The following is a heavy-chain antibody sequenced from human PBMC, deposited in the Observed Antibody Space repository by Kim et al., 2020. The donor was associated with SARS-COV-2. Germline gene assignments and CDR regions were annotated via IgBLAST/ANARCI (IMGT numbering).Heavy chain of an antibody. D-gene: IGHD3-22*01. V-gene: IGHV3-21*01. Sequence: GGSLRLSCAASGFTFSSYSMNWVRQAPGKGLEWVSSISSSSSYIYYADSVKGRFTISRDNAKNSLYLQMNSLRAEDTAVYYCARDLLNYYDSSGYWDYWGQGTLVTVSS. CDR2: ISSSSSYI. CDR3: ARDLLNYYDSSGYWDY. CDR1: GFTFSSYS. J-gene: IGHJ4*02.